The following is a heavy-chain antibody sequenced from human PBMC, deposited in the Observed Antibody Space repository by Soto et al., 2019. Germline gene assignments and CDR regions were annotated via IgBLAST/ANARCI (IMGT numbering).Heavy chain of an antibody. J-gene: IGHJ3*02. CDR1: GFTFTSSA. CDR2: IVVGSGNT. Sequence: ASVKVSCKASGFTFTSSAMQWVRQARGQRLEWIGWIVVGSGNTNYAQKFQERVTITRDMSTSTAYMELSSLRSEDTAVYYCAADNGYSSMLEAFDIWGQGTMVTVSS. CDR3: AADNGYSSMLEAFDI. D-gene: IGHD6-13*01. V-gene: IGHV1-58*02.